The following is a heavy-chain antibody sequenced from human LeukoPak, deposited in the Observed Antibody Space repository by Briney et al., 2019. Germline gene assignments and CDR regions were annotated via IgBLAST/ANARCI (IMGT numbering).Heavy chain of an antibody. D-gene: IGHD3-10*01. CDR2: INPNSGGT. J-gene: IGHJ4*02. CDR3: ARVDSRWFGELGY. CDR1: GYTFTGYY. Sequence: ASVKVSCKASGYTFTGYYMHWVRQAPGQGLEWMGWINPNSGGTNFAQNFQGRVTMTRDTSISTAYMELNRLTSDDTAVYYCARVDSRWFGELGYWGQGTLVTVSS. V-gene: IGHV1-2*02.